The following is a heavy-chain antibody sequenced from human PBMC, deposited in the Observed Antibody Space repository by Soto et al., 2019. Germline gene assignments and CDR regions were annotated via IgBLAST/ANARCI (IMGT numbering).Heavy chain of an antibody. Sequence: QVQLQESGPGLVKPSQTLSLTCTVSGGAISSGDHYWNWVRQPPGKGLEWIGYIYYSGSTYYTPSLESRSTISLDTSKSQFSLMLSSVTAADTAVYYCARNHRFFPGYFDHWGQGALVPVSS. J-gene: IGHJ4*02. CDR2: IYYSGST. CDR1: GGAISSGDHY. D-gene: IGHD3-3*01. CDR3: ARNHRFFPGYFDH. V-gene: IGHV4-30-4*01.